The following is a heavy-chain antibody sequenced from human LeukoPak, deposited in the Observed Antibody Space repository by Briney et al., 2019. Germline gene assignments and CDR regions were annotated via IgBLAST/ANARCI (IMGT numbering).Heavy chain of an antibody. CDR2: ISSNGGST. CDR3: VKGSGDIVVVPAADAGMDV. V-gene: IGHV3-64D*06. D-gene: IGHD2-2*01. CDR1: GFTFSSYA. J-gene: IGHJ6*02. Sequence: GGSLRLSCSASGFTFSSYAMHWVRQAPGKGLEYVSAISSNGGSTYYADSVKGRFTISRDNSKNTLCLQMSSLRAEDTAVYYCVKGSGDIVVVPAADAGMDVWGQGTTVTVSS.